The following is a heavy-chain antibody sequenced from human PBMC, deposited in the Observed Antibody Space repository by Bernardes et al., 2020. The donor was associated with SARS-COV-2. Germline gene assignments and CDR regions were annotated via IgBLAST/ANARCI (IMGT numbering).Heavy chain of an antibody. CDR3: ARTYYDILTGSSGLDY. D-gene: IGHD3-9*01. CDR2: IYYSGST. Sequence: SETLSLTCTVSGGSISSGDYYWSWIRQPPGKGLEWIGYIYYSGSTYYNPPLKSRVTISVDTSKNQFSLKLSSVTAADTAVYYCARTYYDILTGSSGLDYWGQGTLVTVSS. J-gene: IGHJ4*02. CDR1: GGSISSGDYY. V-gene: IGHV4-30-4*01.